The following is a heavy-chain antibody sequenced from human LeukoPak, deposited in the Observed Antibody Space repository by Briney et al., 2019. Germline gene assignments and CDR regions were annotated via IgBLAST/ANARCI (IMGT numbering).Heavy chain of an antibody. CDR2: IRSDGSNK. D-gene: IGHD5-18*01. J-gene: IGHJ4*02. Sequence: PGGSLRLSCAASGFTFSNYVMHWVRQAPGKGLEWVALIRSDGSNKYYADSVKGRFTISRDNSKNTLYLQMNSLRAEDTSVYFCARDEGYTYGHPLDYWGQGTLVTVSS. CDR1: GFTFSNYV. CDR3: ARDEGYTYGHPLDY. V-gene: IGHV3-30*02.